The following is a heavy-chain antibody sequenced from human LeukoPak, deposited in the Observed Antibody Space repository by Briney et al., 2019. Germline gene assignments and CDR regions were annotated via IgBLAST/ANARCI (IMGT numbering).Heavy chain of an antibody. V-gene: IGHV4-39*07. CDR1: GGSISSSSYY. CDR2: IHYSGST. J-gene: IGHJ6*03. CDR3: ARGYCSGGSCYSYYYYNYMDV. D-gene: IGHD2-15*01. Sequence: NPSETLSLTCTVSGGSISSSSYYWGWIRQPPGKGLEWIGSIHYSGSTNYNPSLKSRVTISVVTSKNQFSLKLSSVTAADTAVYYCARGYCSGGSCYSYYYYNYMDVWGKGTTVTVSS.